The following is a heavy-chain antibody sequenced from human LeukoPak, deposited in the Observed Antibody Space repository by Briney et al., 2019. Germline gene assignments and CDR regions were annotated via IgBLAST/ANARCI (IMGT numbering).Heavy chain of an antibody. J-gene: IGHJ4*02. Sequence: GGSQRLFCAASGFAFSDAWVNWVRQAPGKGLEWVGRIKSKTDGGTIDYPAPMKGRFTISRDDSKNTLYLQMNSLKIEDTALYYCTAVTKFFDYWGRGTLVTVSS. D-gene: IGHD4-17*01. CDR2: IKSKTDGGTI. CDR1: GFAFSDAW. V-gene: IGHV3-15*01. CDR3: TAVTKFFDY.